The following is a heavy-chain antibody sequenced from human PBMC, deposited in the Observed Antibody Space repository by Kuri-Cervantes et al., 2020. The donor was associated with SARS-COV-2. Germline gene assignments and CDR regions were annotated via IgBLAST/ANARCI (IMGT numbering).Heavy chain of an antibody. J-gene: IGHJ3*02. CDR1: GGSTSSQSYY. CDR3: ARSVTKDFWSGVDI. V-gene: IGHV4-39*01. D-gene: IGHD3-3*01. CDR2: IYYSGST. Sequence: SETLSLTCTVSGGSTSSQSYYWGWIRQPPGKGLEWIGYIYYSGSTCYNPSLKSRVTISVDTSKNQFSLKLSSVTAADTAVYYCARSVTKDFWSGVDIWGQGTMVTVSS.